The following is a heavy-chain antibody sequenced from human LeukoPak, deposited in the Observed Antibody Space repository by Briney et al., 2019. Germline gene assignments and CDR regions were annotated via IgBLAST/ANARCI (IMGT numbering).Heavy chain of an antibody. V-gene: IGHV3-21*01. Sequence: GGSLRLSCAASGFTFSSYSMNWVRQAPGKGPEWVSSISSSSSYIYYADSVKGRFTISRDNAKNSLYLQMNSLRAEDTAVYYCGTARETFFDYWGQGTLVTVSS. CDR1: GFTFSSYS. D-gene: IGHD2-15*01. CDR3: GTARETFFDY. J-gene: IGHJ4*02. CDR2: ISSSSSYI.